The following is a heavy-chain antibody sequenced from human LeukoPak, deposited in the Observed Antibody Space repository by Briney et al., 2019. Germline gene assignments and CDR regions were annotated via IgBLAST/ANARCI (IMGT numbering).Heavy chain of an antibody. D-gene: IGHD3-10*01. J-gene: IGHJ4*02. CDR2: IYYSGST. CDR3: ATTMVRGIIIHY. CDR1: GGSVSSSSYY. V-gene: IGHV4-39*01. Sequence: SETLSLTCTVSGGSVSSSSYYWGWIRQPPGKGLEWIASIYYSGSTYYNPSLKSRLTISVDTSKNQFSLKLSSVTAADTAVYYCATTMVRGIIIHYWGQGTLVTVSS.